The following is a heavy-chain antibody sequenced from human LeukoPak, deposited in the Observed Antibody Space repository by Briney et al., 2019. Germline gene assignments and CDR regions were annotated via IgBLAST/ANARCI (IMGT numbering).Heavy chain of an antibody. Sequence: PSETLSLTCPVSGGSISSYYWSWIRQPAGKGLEWIGRIYTSGSTNYNPSLKSRVTMSVDTSKNQFSLKLSSVTAADTAVYYCAGTVTTHYYYYYMDVWGKGTTVTVSS. CDR3: AGTVTTHYYYYYMDV. V-gene: IGHV4-4*07. CDR1: GGSISSYY. CDR2: IYTSGST. J-gene: IGHJ6*03. D-gene: IGHD4-17*01.